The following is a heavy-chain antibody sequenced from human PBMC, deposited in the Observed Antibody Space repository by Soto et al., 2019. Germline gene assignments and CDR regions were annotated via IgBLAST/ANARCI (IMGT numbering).Heavy chain of an antibody. Sequence: SETLSLTCAVFDGSFSGYYWSWIRQPPGKGLEWIGEINHRGSTNYNPSLRSRVTISVDTSMNQLSLDLSSVTAADTAVYYCSRQGDLYDSGDYSMFDHWGQGT. CDR1: DGSFSGYY. CDR2: INHRGST. CDR3: SRQGDLYDSGDYSMFDH. D-gene: IGHD3-22*01. V-gene: IGHV4-34*01. J-gene: IGHJ1*01.